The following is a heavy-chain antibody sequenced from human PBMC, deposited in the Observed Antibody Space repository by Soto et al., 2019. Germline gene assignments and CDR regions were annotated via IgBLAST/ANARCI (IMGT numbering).Heavy chain of an antibody. D-gene: IGHD6-13*01. CDR3: AGSTSWFDP. J-gene: IGHJ5*02. V-gene: IGHV4-39*01. CDR1: GGSISSSSYY. CDR2: IYYSGST. Sequence: QLQLQESGPGLVKPSETLSLTCTVSGGSISSSSYYWGWIRQPPGKGLEWIGSIYYSGSTYYNPSLKSPVTISVDTSKNQLSLRPSSVTAADTAVYYCAGSTSWFDPWSQGTLVTVSS.